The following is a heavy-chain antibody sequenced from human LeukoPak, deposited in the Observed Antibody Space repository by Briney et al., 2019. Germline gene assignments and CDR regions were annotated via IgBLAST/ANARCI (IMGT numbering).Heavy chain of an antibody. CDR3: AKSWFGELWKFDY. CDR2: ISVSGGSS. J-gene: IGHJ4*02. Sequence: SGGSLRLSCAAAGFTFSSYAMSWVRQAPGKELEWVSTISVSGGSSYYADSVKGRFTISRDNSKNTLYLHMNSLRAEDTAVYYSAKSWFGELWKFDYWGQGTLVTVSS. D-gene: IGHD3-10*01. V-gene: IGHV3-23*01. CDR1: GFTFSSYA.